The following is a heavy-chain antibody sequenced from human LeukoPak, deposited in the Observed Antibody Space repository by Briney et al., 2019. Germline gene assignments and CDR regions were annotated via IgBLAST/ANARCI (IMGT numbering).Heavy chain of an antibody. V-gene: IGHV3-21*01. CDR3: ALAGYYENSGFDF. J-gene: IGHJ4*02. D-gene: IGHD3-22*01. CDR2: INRSNDYK. CDR1: GFTFSSYT. Sequence: GVLRLSCAASGFTFSSYTMNWVRQAPGKGLEWVSSINRSNDYKYYADSVKGRFTISRDNTKSSLFLQMSGLRAEDTAVYYCALAGYYENSGFDFWGQGSLVTVSS.